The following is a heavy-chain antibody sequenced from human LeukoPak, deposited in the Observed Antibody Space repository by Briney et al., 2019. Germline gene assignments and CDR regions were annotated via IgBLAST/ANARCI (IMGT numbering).Heavy chain of an antibody. CDR2: IIPIFGTA. Sequence: PEASVKVSCKASGGTFSSYAISWVRQAPGQGLEWMGGIIPIFGTANYAQKFQGRVTITADESTSTAYVELSSLRSEDTAVYYCARLNPTYYYGSGSSWPEQYYYYMDVWGKGTTVTISS. V-gene: IGHV1-69*13. J-gene: IGHJ6*03. D-gene: IGHD3-10*01. CDR1: GGTFSSYA. CDR3: ARLNPTYYYGSGSSWPEQYYYYMDV.